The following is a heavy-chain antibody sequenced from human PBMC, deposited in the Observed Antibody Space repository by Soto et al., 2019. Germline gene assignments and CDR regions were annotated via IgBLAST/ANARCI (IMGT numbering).Heavy chain of an antibody. Sequence: QVQLVESGGGVVQPGRSLRLSCAASGFTSSSYGMHWVRQAPGKGLEWVAVISYDGSNKYYADSVKGRFTISRDNSKNTLYLQMNSLRAEDTAVYYCATLGYSGYDYLPPPDFDYWGQGTLVTVSS. CDR3: ATLGYSGYDYLPPPDFDY. J-gene: IGHJ4*02. D-gene: IGHD5-12*01. V-gene: IGHV3-30*03. CDR2: ISYDGSNK. CDR1: GFTSSSYG.